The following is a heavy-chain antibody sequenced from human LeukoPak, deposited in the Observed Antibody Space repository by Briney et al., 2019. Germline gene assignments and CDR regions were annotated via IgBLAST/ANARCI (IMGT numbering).Heavy chain of an antibody. CDR1: GCSFTSYW. CDR2: IDPSASDI. CDR3: ARQTAMGRSGDY. D-gene: IGHD7-27*01. J-gene: IGHJ4*02. Sequence: GGSLQISCKASGCSFTSYWIGWVRQLPGKGLEWMGIIDPSASDIRYTPSFQGQVTISADKSLSTAYLQWNSLKASDTAIYYCARQTAMGRSGDYWGQGTLVTVSS. V-gene: IGHV5-51*01.